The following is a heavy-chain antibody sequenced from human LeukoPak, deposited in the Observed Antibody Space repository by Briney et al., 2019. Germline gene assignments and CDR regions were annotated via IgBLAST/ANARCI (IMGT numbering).Heavy chain of an antibody. CDR2: ISSSSSTI. Sequence: PGGSLRLSGAASGFTFSSYSMNWVRQAPGKGLEWVSYISSSSSTIYYADSVKGRFTISRDNAKNSLYLQMNSLRAEDTAVYYCARESSYGLGGSDYWGQGTLVTVSS. CDR3: ARESSYGLGGSDY. D-gene: IGHD3-16*01. CDR1: GFTFSSYS. V-gene: IGHV3-48*01. J-gene: IGHJ4*02.